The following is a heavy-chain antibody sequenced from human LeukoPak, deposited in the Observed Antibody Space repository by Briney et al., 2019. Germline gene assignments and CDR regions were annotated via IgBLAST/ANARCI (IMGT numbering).Heavy chain of an antibody. V-gene: IGHV3-15*01. J-gene: IGHJ4*02. Sequence: GGSLRLSCSASGFTFTNAWMSWVRQAPGKGLEWVGRITSKTGGGTTDYAAPVKGRFSISRDDSKNTLYLQMNSLKSEDTAVYYCQGGRFWGQGTLVTVSS. CDR1: GFTFTNAW. D-gene: IGHD1-26*01. CDR2: ITSKTGGGTT. CDR3: QGGRF.